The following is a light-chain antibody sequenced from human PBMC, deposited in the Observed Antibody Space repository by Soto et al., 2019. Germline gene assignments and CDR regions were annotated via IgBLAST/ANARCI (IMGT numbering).Light chain of an antibody. CDR1: ETVSTN. CDR2: GSS. J-gene: IGKJ5*01. CDR3: QQYSNWPPAIT. V-gene: IGKV3-15*01. Sequence: EIVLTQSPATLSVSPVERSTLSWSATETVSTNLAWFQRKAGQPPRLLIYGSSTRATGVPDRFSGSGSGTEFALIISSLQSEDVAVYYCQQYSNWPPAITFGQGTRLEIK.